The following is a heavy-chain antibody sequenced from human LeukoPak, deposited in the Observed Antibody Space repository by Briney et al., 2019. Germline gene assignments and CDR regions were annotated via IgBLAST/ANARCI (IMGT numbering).Heavy chain of an antibody. V-gene: IGHV1-69*05. Sequence: SVKVSCKASGGTFRSYAISWVRQAPGQGLEWMGRIIPIFGTTSYAQKFQGRVTITTDECTSTAYMELSSLRSGDTAVYYCARAHLAVAGTGWFDPWGQGTLVTVSS. CDR3: ARAHLAVAGTGWFDP. D-gene: IGHD6-19*01. CDR1: GGTFRSYA. J-gene: IGHJ5*02. CDR2: IIPIFGTT.